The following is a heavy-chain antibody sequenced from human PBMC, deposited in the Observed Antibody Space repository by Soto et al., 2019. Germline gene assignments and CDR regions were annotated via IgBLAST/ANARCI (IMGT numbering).Heavy chain of an antibody. CDR1: GGSISSGDYY. J-gene: IGHJ1*01. D-gene: IGHD4-17*01. CDR3: ARSTLLYGDYYPPYFQH. CDR2: IYYSGST. Sequence: QVQLQESGPGLVKPSQTLSLTCTVSGGSISSGDYYWSWIRQPPGKGLEWIGYIYYSGSTYYNPSLKSRVTISVDTSKNQFSLKLSSVTAADTAVYYCARSTLLYGDYYPPYFQHWGQGTLVTVSS. V-gene: IGHV4-30-4*01.